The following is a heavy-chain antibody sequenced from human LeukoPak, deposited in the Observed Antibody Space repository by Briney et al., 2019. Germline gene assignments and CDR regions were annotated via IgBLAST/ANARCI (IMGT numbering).Heavy chain of an antibody. Sequence: SETLSLTCALYGGSFSGYYWSWIRQPPGKGLEWIGEINHSGSTSYNPSLKSRVTISVDTSKNQCSLKLSSVTAADTAVYYCARGRYYDILTGYPRGRYMDVWGKGTTVTVSS. CDR2: INHSGST. D-gene: IGHD3-9*01. J-gene: IGHJ6*03. CDR1: GGSFSGYY. V-gene: IGHV4-34*01. CDR3: ARGRYYDILTGYPRGRYMDV.